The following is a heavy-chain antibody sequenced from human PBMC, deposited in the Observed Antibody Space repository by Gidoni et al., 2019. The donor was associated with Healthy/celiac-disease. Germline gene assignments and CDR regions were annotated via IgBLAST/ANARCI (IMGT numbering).Heavy chain of an antibody. Sequence: QLPLQESGPVLVKPSETLCLTCPVPGGSISSRSYYWGWIRQPPGKGLEWIGSIYYSVSTYYNPSLKSRVTISVDTSKNQFSLKLSSVTAADTAVYYCARHYYDKDYWGQGTLVTVSS. CDR1: GGSISSRSYY. J-gene: IGHJ4*02. D-gene: IGHD3-22*01. CDR3: ARHYYDKDY. V-gene: IGHV4-39*01. CDR2: IYYSVST.